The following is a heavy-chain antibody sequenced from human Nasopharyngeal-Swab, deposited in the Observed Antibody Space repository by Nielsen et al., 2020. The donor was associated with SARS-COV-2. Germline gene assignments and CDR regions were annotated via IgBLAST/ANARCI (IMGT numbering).Heavy chain of an antibody. CDR3: ARASYDFWNHDGDY. Sequence: ASVKVSCKASGYTFTTYAMHWVRQAPGQRLEWMGWINAGNGNTKYSQKFQGRVTISRDTSASTAYMELSSLRSDDTAVYYCARASYDFWNHDGDYWGQGTLVTVSS. J-gene: IGHJ4*02. D-gene: IGHD3-3*01. CDR1: GYTFTTYA. V-gene: IGHV1-3*01. CDR2: INAGNGNT.